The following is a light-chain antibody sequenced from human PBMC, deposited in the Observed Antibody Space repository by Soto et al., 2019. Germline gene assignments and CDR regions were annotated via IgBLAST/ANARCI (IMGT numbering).Light chain of an antibody. Sequence: QPVLTQPPSASGTPCQRVTISCSGSISNIGDNTVNWYQQLPGTALKLLIYNNSQRPSGVPARFSGSKSGTSASLAISGSQSEDEADYYCAACDDSLNGVVFGGVTKLTVL. CDR3: AACDDSLNGVV. V-gene: IGLV1-44*01. J-gene: IGLJ2*01. CDR1: ISNIGDNT. CDR2: NNS.